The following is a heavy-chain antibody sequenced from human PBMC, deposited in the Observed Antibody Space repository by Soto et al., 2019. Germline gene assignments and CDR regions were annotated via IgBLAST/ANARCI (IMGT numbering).Heavy chain of an antibody. CDR2: ISSSSSTI. CDR1: GFTFSSYS. Sequence: EVQLVESGGGLVQPGGSLRLSCAASGFTFSSYSMNWVRQAPGKGLEWVSYISSSSSTIYYADSVKDRFTISRDNAKNSLYLQMNSLRAEDTAVYYCAREPGYCSGGSCYSGSLFDYWGQGTLVTVSS. D-gene: IGHD2-15*01. V-gene: IGHV3-48*01. J-gene: IGHJ4*02. CDR3: AREPGYCSGGSCYSGSLFDY.